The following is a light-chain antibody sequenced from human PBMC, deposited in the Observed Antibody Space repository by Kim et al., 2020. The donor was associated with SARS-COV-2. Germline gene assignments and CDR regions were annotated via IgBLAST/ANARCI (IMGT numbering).Light chain of an antibody. CDR1: SSNIGSNH. Sequence: QSVLTQPPSVSAAPGQKVTISCSGSSSNIGSNHVSWYQQFPGTAPQLVIYDNNKRPSEIPYRFSGSKSGTSATLDITGLQTGDEADYHCGAWDSSLTSVVFGGGTQLTVL. CDR2: DNN. CDR3: GAWDSSLTSVV. V-gene: IGLV1-51*01. J-gene: IGLJ2*01.